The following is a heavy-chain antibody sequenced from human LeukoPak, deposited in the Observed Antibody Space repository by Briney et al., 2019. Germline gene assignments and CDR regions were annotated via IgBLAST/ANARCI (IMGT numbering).Heavy chain of an antibody. CDR1: GFTFSSYW. D-gene: IGHD4-11*01. CDR2: IKQDGSEK. J-gene: IGHJ6*03. V-gene: IGHV3-7*01. Sequence: GGSLRLSCAASGFTFSSYWMSWVCQAPGKGLEWVANIKQDGSEKYYVDSVKGRFTISRDNAKNSLYLQMNSLRAEDTAVYYCARDPVQMTTVTTVSYYYMDVWGKGTTVTVSS. CDR3: ARDPVQMTTVTTVSYYYMDV.